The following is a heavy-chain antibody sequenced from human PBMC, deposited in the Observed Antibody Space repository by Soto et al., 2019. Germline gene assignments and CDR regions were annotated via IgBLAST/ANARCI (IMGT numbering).Heavy chain of an antibody. V-gene: IGHV3-11*01. CDR1: GFTFSYYY. D-gene: IGHD6-19*01. CDR2: ISSSGSTI. Sequence: GGSLRLSCAASGFTFSYYYMSWIRQAPGKGLEWVSYISSSGSTIYYADSVKGRFTISRDNAKNSLYLQMNSLRAEDTAVYYCAPALGWYWGWFDPWGQGTLVTVSS. CDR3: APALGWYWGWFDP. J-gene: IGHJ5*02.